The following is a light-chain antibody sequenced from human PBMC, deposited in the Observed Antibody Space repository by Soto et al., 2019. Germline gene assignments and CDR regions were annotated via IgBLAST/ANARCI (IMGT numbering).Light chain of an antibody. CDR2: EVS. Sequence: QSVLTQPPSASGSPGQSVTISCTGTSSDIGGYNFVSWYQQHPGKAPKVMIYEVSKRPSGVPDRFSGSKSDNTASLTVSGLQAEDEADYYCSSYADSNNFWVFGGGTKLTVL. CDR3: SSYADSNNFWV. J-gene: IGLJ3*02. V-gene: IGLV2-8*01. CDR1: SSDIGGYNF.